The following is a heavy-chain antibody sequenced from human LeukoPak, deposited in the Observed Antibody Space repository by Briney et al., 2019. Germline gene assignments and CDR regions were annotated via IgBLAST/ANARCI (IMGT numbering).Heavy chain of an antibody. CDR3: ASIMVRGS. Sequence: PGGSLRLSCAASGFTFRSYAMHWIRQPPGKGLEWIGSIYYSGSTYYNPSLKSRVTISVDKSKNQFSLKLSSVTAADTAVYYCASIMVRGSWGQGTLVTVSS. V-gene: IGHV4-38-2*01. J-gene: IGHJ5*02. CDR1: GFTFRSYA. CDR2: IYYSGST. D-gene: IGHD3-10*01.